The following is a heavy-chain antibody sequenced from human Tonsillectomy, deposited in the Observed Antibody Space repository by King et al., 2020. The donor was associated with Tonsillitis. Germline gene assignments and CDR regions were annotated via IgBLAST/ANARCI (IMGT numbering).Heavy chain of an antibody. CDR1: GGSFSGFY. CDR3: ARGPIRGYSYYYFDY. D-gene: IGHD5-18*01. J-gene: IGHJ4*02. Sequence: VQLQQWGAGLLKPSETLSLTCAVYGGSFSGFYWTWIRQPPGKGLEWIGEINHSGSTNYNPSLKSRVTISVDTSKNQFSLKLSSVTAADTAVYYCARGPIRGYSYYYFDYWGQGTLVTVSS. CDR2: INHSGST. V-gene: IGHV4-34*01.